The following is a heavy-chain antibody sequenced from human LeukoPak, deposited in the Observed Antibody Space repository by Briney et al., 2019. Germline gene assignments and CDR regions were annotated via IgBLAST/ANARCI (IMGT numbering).Heavy chain of an antibody. Sequence: ASVKVSCKASGYTFTSYGISWVRQAPGQGLEWMGWISAYSGNTNYAQKLQGRVTITADKSTSTAYMELSSLRAEDTAVYYCARVEDGDYVGLPVDYWGQGTLVTVSS. J-gene: IGHJ4*02. CDR2: ISAYSGNT. CDR3: ARVEDGDYVGLPVDY. V-gene: IGHV1-18*01. D-gene: IGHD4-17*01. CDR1: GYTFTSYG.